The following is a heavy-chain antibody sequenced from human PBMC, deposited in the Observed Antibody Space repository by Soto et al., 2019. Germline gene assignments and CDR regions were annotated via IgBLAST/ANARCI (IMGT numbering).Heavy chain of an antibody. Sequence: ASVNVSCKASGGTFSSYAISWVRQAPGQGLEWMGGIIPIFGTANYAQKFQGRVTITADESTSTAYMELSSLRSEDTAVYYCGYNWNDYYYYYMDVWGKGTTVTVSS. CDR3: GYNWNDYYYYYMDV. CDR2: IIPIFGTA. D-gene: IGHD1-1*01. CDR1: GGTFSSYA. J-gene: IGHJ6*03. V-gene: IGHV1-69*13.